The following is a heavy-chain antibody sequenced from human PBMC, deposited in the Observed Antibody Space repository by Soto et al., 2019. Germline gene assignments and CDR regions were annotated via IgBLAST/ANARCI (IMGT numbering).Heavy chain of an antibody. CDR1: GYTFTSYG. J-gene: IGHJ3*02. D-gene: IGHD2-15*01. CDR3: ASQGHCSGGSCYSSDLRDDAFDI. V-gene: IGHV1-18*01. CDR2: ISAYNGNT. Sequence: ASVKVSCKASGYTFTSYGISWVRQAPGQGLEWMGWISAYNGNTNYAQKLQGRVTMTTDTSTSTAYMELSSLRSDDTAVYYCASQGHCSGGSCYSSDLRDDAFDIWGQGTMVTVSS.